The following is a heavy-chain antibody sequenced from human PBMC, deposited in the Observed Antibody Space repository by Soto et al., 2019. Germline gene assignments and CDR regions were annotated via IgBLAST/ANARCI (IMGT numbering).Heavy chain of an antibody. V-gene: IGHV3-23*02. CDR1: GFTSSMSA. J-gene: IGHJ3*01. CDR3: ATASGFFVKACDDFDV. CDR2: SRDSVDRT. D-gene: IGHD5-12*01. Sequence: EVQLLESGRGLVQPGGSPRLSCASSGFTSSMSAVTWVRQAPGKGLEWVSYSRDSVDRTYDEDSVKGRFTISRDRFKITVSLPMDRLIAEETAVYYCATASGFFVKACDDFDVWGQCTKVGVSS.